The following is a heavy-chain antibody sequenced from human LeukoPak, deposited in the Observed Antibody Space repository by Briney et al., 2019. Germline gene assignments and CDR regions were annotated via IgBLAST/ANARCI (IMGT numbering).Heavy chain of an antibody. CDR1: GFSFTSYW. CDR2: IYPGDSAT. Sequence: GESLKISCKGSGFSFTSYWIGWVRQMPGKGLEWMGIIYPGDSATRYSPSFQGQVIISADKSISAAYLQWSSLKASGTAMYYCARQSTPGIAAGGGWAFDIWGQGTMVTVSS. CDR3: ARQSTPGIAAGGGWAFDI. D-gene: IGHD6-13*01. J-gene: IGHJ3*02. V-gene: IGHV5-51*01.